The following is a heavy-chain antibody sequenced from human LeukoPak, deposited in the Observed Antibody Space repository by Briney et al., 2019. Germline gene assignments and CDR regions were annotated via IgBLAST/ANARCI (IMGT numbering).Heavy chain of an antibody. CDR2: INGDGRNI. V-gene: IGHV3-74*01. D-gene: IGHD3-9*01. CDR3: TRDLMDYDVSTGLHHYYMDV. CDR1: GFNFSNYW. J-gene: IGHJ6*02. Sequence: GGSLRLSCAASGFNFSNYWMQWVRQAPGKGLVWVSRINGDGRNINYADSVRGRFTISRDNAKNTLYLQMNTLRVEDTAVYYCTRDLMDYDVSTGLHHYYMDVWGQGTTVTVSS.